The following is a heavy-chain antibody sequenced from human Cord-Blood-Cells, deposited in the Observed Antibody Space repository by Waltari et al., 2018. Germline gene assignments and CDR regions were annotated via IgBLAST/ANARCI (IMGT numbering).Heavy chain of an antibody. D-gene: IGHD3-3*01. CDR2: INHSGST. J-gene: IGHJ4*02. V-gene: IGHV4-34*01. Sequence: QVQLQPWGAGLLKPSETLSLTCAVYGGSFSGYYWSWVRQPPGKGLEWIGEINHSGSTNYNPSLKSRVTISVDTSKNQFSLKLSSVTAADTAVYYCARGDYDFWSGYYFDYWGQGTLVTVSS. CDR1: GGSFSGYY. CDR3: ARGDYDFWSGYYFDY.